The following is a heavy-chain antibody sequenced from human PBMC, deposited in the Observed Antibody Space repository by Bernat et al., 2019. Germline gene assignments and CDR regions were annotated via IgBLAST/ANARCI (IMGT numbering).Heavy chain of an antibody. D-gene: IGHD3-3*01. CDR2: IWYDGSNK. CDR3: AREDSSSYDFWSGYYRDRCFGY. CDR1: GFTFISYG. J-gene: IGHJ4*02. V-gene: IGHV3-33*01. Sequence: QVQLVESGGGVVQPGRSLRLSCAASGFTFISYGMHWVRQAPGKGLARVAVIWYDGSNKYYADSVKGRFTISRDNSKNTLYLQMNSLRAEDTAVYYCAREDSSSYDFWSGYYRDRCFGYWGQGTLVTVSS.